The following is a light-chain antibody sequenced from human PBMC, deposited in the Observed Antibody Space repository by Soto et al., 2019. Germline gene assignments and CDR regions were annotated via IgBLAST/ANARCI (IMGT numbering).Light chain of an antibody. Sequence: QSALTQPASVSGSPGQSITISCTGTSSDVGGYNYVSWYQQHPGKAPKLMIYEVSNRPSGVSNRFSGSKSGNTASLTISGLQYDDEADYYCSSYTRSSTRVFGGGTKLTVL. CDR1: SSDVGGYNY. CDR2: EVS. CDR3: SSYTRSSTRV. J-gene: IGLJ3*02. V-gene: IGLV2-14*01.